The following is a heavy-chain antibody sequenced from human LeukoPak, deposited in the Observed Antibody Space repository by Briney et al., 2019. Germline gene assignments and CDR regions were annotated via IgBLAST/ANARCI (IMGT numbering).Heavy chain of an antibody. J-gene: IGHJ3*02. D-gene: IGHD1-1*01. CDR3: ARSRVQLERRGAFDI. Sequence: PSETLSLTCSVSGGSISNYYWNWIWQPPGKGLEWIGYTSYSGSTTYRPSLKSRVAISIDTSKNQFSLKLSSVTAADTAVYYCARSRVQLERRGAFDIWGQGTMVTCSS. V-gene: IGHV4-59*08. CDR2: TSYSGST. CDR1: GGSISNYY.